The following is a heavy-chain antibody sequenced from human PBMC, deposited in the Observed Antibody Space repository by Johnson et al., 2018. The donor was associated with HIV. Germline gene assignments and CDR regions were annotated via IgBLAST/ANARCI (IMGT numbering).Heavy chain of an antibody. J-gene: IGHJ3*02. V-gene: IGHV3-30-3*01. Sequence: QMLLVESGGGLVQPGRSLRLSCAASGFTFSSYAMHWVRQAPGKGLEWVAVISYDGSNEYYADSVKGRFTISRDNSKNTLFLQMNTLGAEDTAVYYCARDTSKSRGWLGDAFDIWGQGTMVTVSS. CDR3: ARDTSKSRGWLGDAFDI. CDR2: ISYDGSNE. D-gene: IGHD6-19*01. CDR1: GFTFSSYA.